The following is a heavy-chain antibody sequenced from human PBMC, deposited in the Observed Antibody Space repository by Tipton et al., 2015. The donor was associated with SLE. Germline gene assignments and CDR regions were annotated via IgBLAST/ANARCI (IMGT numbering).Heavy chain of an antibody. V-gene: IGHV4-61*01. CDR2: ISYSGST. J-gene: IGHJ4*02. CDR3: AKGALGWDADYVGY. CDR1: GGSISSGSYY. D-gene: IGHD1-26*01. Sequence: TLSLTCTVSGGSISSGSYYWSWIRQAPGKGLEWIGYISYSGSTSYNPSLKSRVTISVDTSKNQFSLKLGSVTAADTAVYYCAKGALGWDADYVGYWGQGTLVTVSS.